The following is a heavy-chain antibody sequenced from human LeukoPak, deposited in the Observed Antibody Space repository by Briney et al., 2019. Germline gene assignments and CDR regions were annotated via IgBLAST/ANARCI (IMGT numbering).Heavy chain of an antibody. J-gene: IGHJ6*02. D-gene: IGHD3-22*01. CDR1: GGSISSYY. CDR2: IYYSGST. CDR3: ARESRIVVVSTPGPFYYYYGMDV. V-gene: IGHV4-59*01. Sequence: SETLSLTCTVSGGSISSYYWSWIWQPPGKGLEWIGYIYYSGSTNYNPSLKSRVTISVDTSKNQFSLKLSSVTAADTAVYYCARESRIVVVSTPGPFYYYYGMDVWGQGTTVTVSS.